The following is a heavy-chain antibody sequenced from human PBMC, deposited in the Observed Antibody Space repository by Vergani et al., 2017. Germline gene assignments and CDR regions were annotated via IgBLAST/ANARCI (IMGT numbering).Heavy chain of an antibody. D-gene: IGHD2-21*02. J-gene: IGHJ4*02. Sequence: QVQLVQSGAEVQKPGASVKVSCKASGYTFTGYYMHWVRQAPGQGLEWMGWINPNSGGTNYAQKFQGRVTMTRDTSISTAYMELSRLRSDDTAVYYCARVAYCGGDCYSNYFDYWGQGTLVTVSS. CDR1: GYTFTGYY. CDR2: INPNSGGT. CDR3: ARVAYCGGDCYSNYFDY. V-gene: IGHV1-2*02.